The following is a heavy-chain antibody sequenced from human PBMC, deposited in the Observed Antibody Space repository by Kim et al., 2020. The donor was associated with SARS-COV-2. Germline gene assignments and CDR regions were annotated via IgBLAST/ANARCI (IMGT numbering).Heavy chain of an antibody. CDR1: GYTFTSCA. J-gene: IGHJ4*02. CDR2: INAGNGNT. CDR3: ARESSLTMIRGVIGLFDY. V-gene: IGHV1-3*01. D-gene: IGHD3-10*01. Sequence: ASVKVSCKAPGYTFTSCAMHWVRQAPGQRLEWMGWINAGNGNTKYSQKFQGRVTITRDTSASTAYMELSSLRSEDTAVYYCARESSLTMIRGVIGLFDYWGQGTLVTVSS.